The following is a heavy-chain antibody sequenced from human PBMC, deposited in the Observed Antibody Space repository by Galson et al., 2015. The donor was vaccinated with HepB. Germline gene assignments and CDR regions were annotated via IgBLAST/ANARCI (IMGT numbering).Heavy chain of an antibody. Sequence: SLRLSCAASGFTFSNAWMSWVRQAPGKGLEWVGRIKSKTDGGTTDYAAPVKGRFTISRDDSKNTLYLQMNSLKTEDTAVYYCTTGLGTTVTTGAEDFDYWGQGTLVTVSS. CDR1: GFTFSNAW. CDR2: IKSKTDGGTT. J-gene: IGHJ4*02. V-gene: IGHV3-15*01. CDR3: TTGLGTTVTTGAEDFDY. D-gene: IGHD4-17*01.